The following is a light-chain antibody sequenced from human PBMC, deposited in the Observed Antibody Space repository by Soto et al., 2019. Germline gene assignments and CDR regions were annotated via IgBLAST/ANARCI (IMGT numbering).Light chain of an antibody. V-gene: IGKV1-5*01. CDR3: QQYNSYSGT. Sequence: EIQMTQSPSTLSASVGDRVTITCRASQTISSWLAWYQQKPGKAPKLLIYDASSLESGVPSRFSGSGSGTEFTLTISSLQPDDFATYYCQQYNSYSGTFGQGTKVDI. J-gene: IGKJ1*01. CDR2: DAS. CDR1: QTISSW.